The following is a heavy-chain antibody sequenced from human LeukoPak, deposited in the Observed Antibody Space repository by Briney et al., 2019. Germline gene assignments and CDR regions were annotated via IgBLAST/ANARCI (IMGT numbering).Heavy chain of an antibody. CDR1: GFTFRSYG. D-gene: IGHD6-13*01. J-gene: IGHJ4*02. CDR2: ISYDGSNK. Sequence: GGSLRLSCAASGFTFRSYGVHWVRQAPGKGLEWVAVISYDGSNKYYTDSVKGRFTISRDNSKNTLTLQMNSPRTEDTAVYYCAKDPRIEAAAPDYWGQGTLVTVSS. CDR3: AKDPRIEAAAPDY. V-gene: IGHV3-30*18.